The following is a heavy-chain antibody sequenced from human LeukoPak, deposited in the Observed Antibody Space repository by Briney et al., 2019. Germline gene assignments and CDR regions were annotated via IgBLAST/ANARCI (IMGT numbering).Heavy chain of an antibody. CDR2: IYHSGST. V-gene: IGHV4-4*02. CDR1: GGSISSSNW. D-gene: IGHD4-17*01. J-gene: IGHJ4*02. CDR3: ARLRRGYFDY. Sequence: PSETLSLTCAVSGGSISSSNWWSWVRQPPGKGLEWIGEIYHSGSTNYNPSLKSRVTISVDTSKNQFSLKLSSVTAADTAVYYCARLRRGYFDYWGQGTLVTVSS.